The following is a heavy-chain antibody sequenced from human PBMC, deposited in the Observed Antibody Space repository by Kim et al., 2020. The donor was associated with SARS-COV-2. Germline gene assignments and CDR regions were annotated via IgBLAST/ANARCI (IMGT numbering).Heavy chain of an antibody. D-gene: IGHD5-12*01. J-gene: IGHJ5*02. V-gene: IGHV4-61*02. CDR2: IYTSGST. CDR3: ARDGYVSWFDP. CDR1: GGSISSGSYY. Sequence: SETLSLTCTVSGGSISSGSYYWSWIRQPAGKGLEWIGRIYTSGSTNYNPSLKSRVTISVDTSKNQFSLKLSSVTAADTAVYYCARDGYVSWFDPWGQGTLVTVSS.